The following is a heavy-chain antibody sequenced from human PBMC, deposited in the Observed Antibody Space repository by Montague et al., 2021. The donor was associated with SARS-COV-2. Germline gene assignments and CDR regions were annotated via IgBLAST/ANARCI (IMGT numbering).Heavy chain of an antibody. CDR3: ARDSDFSSWHEAEDYFDY. Sequence: SETLSLTCGVYGGSFSGYYWSWIRQPPGKGLQWIGGINHSGSTNYNSSLNSRGTISLDTSKNQFSLSLNSVTAADTAVYFCARDSDFSSWHEAEDYFDYWGQGILVAVSS. CDR1: GGSFSGYY. V-gene: IGHV4-34*01. J-gene: IGHJ4*02. CDR2: INHSGST. D-gene: IGHD6-13*01.